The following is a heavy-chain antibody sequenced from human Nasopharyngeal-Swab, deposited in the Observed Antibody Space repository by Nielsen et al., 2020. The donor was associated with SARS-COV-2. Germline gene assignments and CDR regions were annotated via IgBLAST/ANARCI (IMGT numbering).Heavy chain of an antibody. D-gene: IGHD3-10*01. CDR3: ARTEYGSGTNFDY. CDR2: IFPDDSDT. Sequence: GESLNTSCTASGYFFNNSWIGWVRQIPGKRLEWMGIIFPDDSDTRYSPSFQGQVTISVDESISTAYLQWSSLKASDTAMYYCARTEYGSGTNFDYWGQGTLVTVSS. V-gene: IGHV5-51*01. CDR1: GYFFNNSW. J-gene: IGHJ4*02.